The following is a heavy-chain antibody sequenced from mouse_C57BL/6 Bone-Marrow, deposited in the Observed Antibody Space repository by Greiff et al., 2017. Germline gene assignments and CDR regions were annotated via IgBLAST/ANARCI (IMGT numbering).Heavy chain of an antibody. CDR2: IYPGSGST. CDR3: ARSDYFDY. Sequence: VKLQESGAELVKPGASVKMSCKASGYTFTSYWITWVKQRPGQGLEWIGDIYPGSGSTNYNEKFKSKATLTVDTSSSTAYMQLSSLTSEDSAVYYCARSDYFDYWGQGTTLTVSS. J-gene: IGHJ2*01. V-gene: IGHV1-55*01. CDR1: GYTFTSYW.